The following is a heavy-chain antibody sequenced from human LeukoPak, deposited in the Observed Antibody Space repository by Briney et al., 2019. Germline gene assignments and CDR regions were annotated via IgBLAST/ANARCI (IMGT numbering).Heavy chain of an antibody. CDR1: GYTFTGYY. Sequence: ASVKVSCKASGYTFTGYYMHWVRQAPGQGLEWMGWINPNSGGTNYAQKFQGRVTMTRDTSISTAYVELSRLRSDDTAVYYCARSPAMTVYDSSGYYLDYWGQGTLVTVSS. V-gene: IGHV1-2*02. D-gene: IGHD3-22*01. CDR3: ARSPAMTVYDSSGYYLDY. J-gene: IGHJ4*02. CDR2: INPNSGGT.